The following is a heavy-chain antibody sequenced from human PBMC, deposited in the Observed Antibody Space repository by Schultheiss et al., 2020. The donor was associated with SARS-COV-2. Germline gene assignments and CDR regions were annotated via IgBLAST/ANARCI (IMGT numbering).Heavy chain of an antibody. Sequence: SETLSLTCTVSGGSISSGGYYWSWIRQHPGKGLEWIGYIYYSGSTYYNPSLKSRVTISVDTSKNQFSLKLSSVTAADTAVYYCAREDWYSNYGMDVWGQGTTVTVSS. V-gene: IGHV4-31*03. J-gene: IGHJ6*02. CDR2: IYYSGST. CDR1: GGSISSGGYY. D-gene: IGHD4-11*01. CDR3: AREDWYSNYGMDV.